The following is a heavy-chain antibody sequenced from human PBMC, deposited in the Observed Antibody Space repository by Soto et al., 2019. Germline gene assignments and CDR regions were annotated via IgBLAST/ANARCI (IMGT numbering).Heavy chain of an antibody. CDR2: MFCGVST. D-gene: IGHD3-3*02. V-gene: IGHV4-39*01. Sequence: SETLSLTCTVSGSSINSSGYYWGWIRQPPGKGLEWIGSMFCGVSTYYNPSLKSRVTVSVDTSKNQFSLNLRSVTAADTAVYYCARLPSRHLVDYWGQGTLVTVSS. CDR1: GSSINSSGYY. J-gene: IGHJ4*02. CDR3: ARLPSRHLVDY.